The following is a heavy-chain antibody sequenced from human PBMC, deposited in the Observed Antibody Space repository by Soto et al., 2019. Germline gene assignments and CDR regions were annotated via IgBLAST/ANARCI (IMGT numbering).Heavy chain of an antibody. V-gene: IGHV4-39*01. CDR1: GGSISSSSYY. Sequence: SETLSLTCTVSGGSISSSSYYWGWIRQPPGKGLEWIGSIYYSGSTYYNPSLKSRVTISVDTSKNQFSLKLSSVTAADTAVYYCARKYDILTAYYRRFDTWGQGTLVTVSS. J-gene: IGHJ5*02. D-gene: IGHD3-9*01. CDR2: IYYSGST. CDR3: ARKYDILTAYYRRFDT.